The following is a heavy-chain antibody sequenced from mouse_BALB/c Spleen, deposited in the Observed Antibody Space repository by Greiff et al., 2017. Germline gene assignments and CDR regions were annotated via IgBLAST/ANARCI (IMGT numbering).Heavy chain of an antibody. CDR3: TRNYDHDGGFDY. D-gene: IGHD2-4*01. CDR1: GYTFTSYW. Sequence: EVQLQQSGTVLARPGASVKMSCKASGYTFTSYWMHWVKQRPGQGLEWIGAIYPGNSDTSYNQKFKGKAKLTAVTSTSTAYMELSSLTNEDSAVYYCTRNYDHDGGFDYWGQGTTLTVSS. J-gene: IGHJ2*01. V-gene: IGHV1-5*01. CDR2: IYPGNSDT.